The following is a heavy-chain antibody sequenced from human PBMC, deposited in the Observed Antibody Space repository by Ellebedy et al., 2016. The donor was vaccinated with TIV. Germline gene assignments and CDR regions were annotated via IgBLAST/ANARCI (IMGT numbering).Heavy chain of an antibody. CDR1: GASIRTGAS. V-gene: IGHV4-39*01. D-gene: IGHD6-19*01. J-gene: IGHJ4*02. CDR3: AKLLTGYSPGWYGDRSINFDH. Sequence: SETLSLTCTVSGASIRTGASWGWIRQPPGKGLEWIVSYYYNGNTYYNSSLKSRVAISVDTSRDQFSLNLSSVTAADTAVYYCAKLLTGYSPGWYGDRSINFDHWGQGILVTVSS. CDR2: YYYNGNT.